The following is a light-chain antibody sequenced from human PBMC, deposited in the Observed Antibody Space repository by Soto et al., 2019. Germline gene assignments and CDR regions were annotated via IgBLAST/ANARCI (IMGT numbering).Light chain of an antibody. J-gene: IGKJ4*01. V-gene: IGKV3-20*01. Sequence: IVLMQSPGTLSLSPGERATLSCRASQSVANNYVAWYQQKPGQAPRLLIYGASTRATGIPDRFSGSGYGTDFTLTISRLEPEDYAAYYCQQYDGTLTFGGGTKVDI. CDR2: GAS. CDR3: QQYDGTLT. CDR1: QSVANNY.